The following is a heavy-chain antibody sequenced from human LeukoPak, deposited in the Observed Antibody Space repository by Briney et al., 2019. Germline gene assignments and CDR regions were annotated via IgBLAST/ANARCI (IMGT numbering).Heavy chain of an antibody. CDR3: ARGECSEYGCYLIDY. Sequence: PGGSLRLSCEASGFTFSTFAMIWVRQPPGKGLEWIGEINHSGSTNYNPSLKSRVTISGDTSKNQFSLKLSSVTAADTAVYYCARGECSEYGCYLIDYWGQGTLVTVSS. J-gene: IGHJ4*02. V-gene: IGHV4-34*01. CDR2: INHSGST. D-gene: IGHD2-15*01. CDR1: GFTFSTFA.